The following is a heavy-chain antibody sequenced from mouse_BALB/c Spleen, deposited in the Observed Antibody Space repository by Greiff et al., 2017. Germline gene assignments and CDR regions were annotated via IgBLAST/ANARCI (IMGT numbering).Heavy chain of an antibody. CDR2: INPYNDGT. D-gene: IGHD1-1*01. CDR1: GYTFTSYV. CDR3: ARTIGSSYWYFDV. V-gene: IGHV1-14*01. J-gene: IGHJ1*01. Sequence: EVQLQQSGPELVKPGASVKMSCKASGYTFTSYVMHWVKQKPGQGLEWIGYINPYNDGTKYNEKFKGKATLTSDKSSSTAYMELSSLTSEDSAVYYCARTIGSSYWYFDVWGAGTTVTVSS.